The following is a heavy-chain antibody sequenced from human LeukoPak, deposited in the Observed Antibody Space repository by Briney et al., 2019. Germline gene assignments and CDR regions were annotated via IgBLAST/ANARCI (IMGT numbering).Heavy chain of an antibody. V-gene: IGHV4-59*01. D-gene: IGHD6-13*01. CDR1: GGSISSYY. CDR3: ARGVYIAAAQYGY. Sequence: SETLSLTCTASGGSISSYYWSWIRQPPGKGLEWIGYIYYSGTTNYNPSPKSRVTISVDTSKNQFSLKLSSVTAADTAVYYCARGVYIAAAQYGYWGQGTLVTVSS. J-gene: IGHJ4*02. CDR2: IYYSGTT.